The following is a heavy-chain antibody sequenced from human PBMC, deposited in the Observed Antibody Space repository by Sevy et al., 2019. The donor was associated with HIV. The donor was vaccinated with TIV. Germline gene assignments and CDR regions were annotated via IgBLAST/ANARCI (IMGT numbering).Heavy chain of an antibody. J-gene: IGHJ4*02. CDR2: ISYDGSNK. CDR1: GFTFSSYG. V-gene: IGHV3-30*03. CDR3: EATSTTDYFDY. D-gene: IGHD4-4*01. Sequence: GGSLRLSCAASGFTFSSYGMHWVRQAPGKGLEWVAVISYDGSNKYYADSVKGRLTISRDNSKNTLYLQMNSLRAEDTAVYYCEATSTTDYFDYWGQGTLVTVSS.